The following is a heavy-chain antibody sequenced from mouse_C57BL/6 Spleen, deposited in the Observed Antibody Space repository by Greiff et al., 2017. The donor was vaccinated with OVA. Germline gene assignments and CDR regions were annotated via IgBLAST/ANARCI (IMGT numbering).Heavy chain of an antibody. CDR1: GYSFTGYF. J-gene: IGHJ4*01. CDR2: INPYNGDT. V-gene: IGHV1-20*01. CDR3: ARSVDYYAMDY. Sequence: VQLKESGPELVKPGDSVKISCKASGYSFTGYFMNWVMQSHGKSLEWIGRINPYNGDTFYNQKFKGKATLTVDKSSSTAHMELRSLTSEDSAVYYCARSVDYYAMDYWGQGTSVTVSS.